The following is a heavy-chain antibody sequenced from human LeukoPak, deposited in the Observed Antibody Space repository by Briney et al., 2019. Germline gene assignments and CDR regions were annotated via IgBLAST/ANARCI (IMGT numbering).Heavy chain of an antibody. CDR1: GYTFTKFA. CDR3: ARRAGAYSHPYDY. J-gene: IGHJ4*02. D-gene: IGHD4/OR15-4a*01. V-gene: IGHV1-18*01. CDR2: ISPNNDKT. Sequence: ASLKVSCKSSGYTFTKFAISWLRQAPGQGLEWMGWISPNNDKTNYAQKFQGRVTMTTHTSTSTAYMELRSLRSDDTAVYYCARRAGAYSHPYDYWGQGTLVTVSS.